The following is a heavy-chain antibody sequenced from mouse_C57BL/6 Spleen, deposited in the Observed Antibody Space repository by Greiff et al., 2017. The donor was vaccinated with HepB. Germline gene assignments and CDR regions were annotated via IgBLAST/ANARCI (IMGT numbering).Heavy chain of an antibody. Sequence: EVQLQQSGPELVKPGASVKISCKASGYTFTDYYMNWVKQSHGKSLEWIGDINPNNGGTSYNQKFKGKATLTVDKSSSTAYMELRSLTSEDSAVYYCARRSDYGSSYDYWGQGTSVTVSS. CDR1: GYTFTDYY. J-gene: IGHJ4*01. CDR3: ARRSDYGSSYDY. D-gene: IGHD1-1*01. CDR2: INPNNGGT. V-gene: IGHV1-26*01.